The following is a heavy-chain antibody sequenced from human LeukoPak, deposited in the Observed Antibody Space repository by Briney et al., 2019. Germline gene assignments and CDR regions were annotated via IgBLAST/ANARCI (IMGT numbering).Heavy chain of an antibody. CDR2: INPTGGST. Sequence: ASVKVSYTASGYTFTTYYIHWVRQAPGQGLEWMGIINPTGGSTTYAQKFQGRVTMTRDTSTSTVFMEVNSLRSEDTAVYYCALYSSTWYWGQGTLVTVSS. J-gene: IGHJ4*02. D-gene: IGHD6-13*01. V-gene: IGHV1-46*01. CDR3: ALYSSTWY. CDR1: GYTFTTYY.